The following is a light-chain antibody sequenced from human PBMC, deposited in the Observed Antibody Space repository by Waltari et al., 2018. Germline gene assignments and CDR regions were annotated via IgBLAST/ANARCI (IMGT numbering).Light chain of an antibody. J-gene: IGKJ3*01. CDR2: DAS. V-gene: IGKV3-11*01. CDR1: QSVSSY. CDR3: QQRSNSRFT. Sequence: EIVLTQSPATLSLSPGHRATLSCRASQSVSSYLAWYQQKPGQAPRLLIFDASNRATGIPARFSGSGSGTDFTLTISSLEPEDFAVYYCQQRSNSRFTFGPGTKVDIK.